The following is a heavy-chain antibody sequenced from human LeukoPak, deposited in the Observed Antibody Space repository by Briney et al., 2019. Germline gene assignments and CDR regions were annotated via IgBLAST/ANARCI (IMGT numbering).Heavy chain of an antibody. Sequence: SVKVSCKASGGTFSSYAISWVRQAPGQGLEWMGGIIPIFGTANYAQKFQGRVTITADESTSTAYMELSSLRSEDTAVYYSARGVDTAIGGDKMRSFDCWGQGTLVTVSS. CDR1: GGTFSSYA. J-gene: IGHJ4*02. V-gene: IGHV1-69*13. D-gene: IGHD5-18*01. CDR2: IIPIFGTA. CDR3: ARGVDTAIGGDKMRSFDC.